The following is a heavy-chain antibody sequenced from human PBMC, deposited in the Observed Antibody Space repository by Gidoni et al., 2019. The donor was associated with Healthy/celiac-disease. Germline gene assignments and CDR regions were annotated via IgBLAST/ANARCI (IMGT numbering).Heavy chain of an antibody. CDR2: INPSGGST. CDR3: AREGSIVVVPAAPYYYYGMDV. D-gene: IGHD2-2*01. Sequence: QVQLVQSGAEVKKPGASVKVSCKASGYTFTSYYMHWVRQAPGQGLEWMGIINPSGGSTSYAQKFQGRVTMTRDTSTSTVYMELSSLRSEDTAVYYCAREGSIVVVPAAPYYYYGMDVWGQGTTVTVSS. V-gene: IGHV1-46*01. J-gene: IGHJ6*02. CDR1: GYTFTSYY.